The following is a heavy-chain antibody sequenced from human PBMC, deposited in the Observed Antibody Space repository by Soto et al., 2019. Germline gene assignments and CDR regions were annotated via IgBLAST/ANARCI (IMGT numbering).Heavy chain of an antibody. V-gene: IGHV3-33*01. D-gene: IGHD5-18*01. CDR2: IWYDGSNK. CDR1: GFTFSSYG. Sequence: RLSCAASGFTFSSYGMHWVRQAPGKGLEWVAVIWYDGSNKYYADSVKGRFTISRDNSKNTLYLQMNSLRAEDTAVYYCARLPRVDTAMVRSSDYYYGMDVWGQGTTVTVSS. CDR3: ARLPRVDTAMVRSSDYYYGMDV. J-gene: IGHJ6*02.